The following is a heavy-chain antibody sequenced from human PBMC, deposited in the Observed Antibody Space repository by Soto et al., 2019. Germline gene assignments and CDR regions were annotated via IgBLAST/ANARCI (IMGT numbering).Heavy chain of an antibody. D-gene: IGHD3-3*01. CDR3: ARTISYDFCSGYSKYYYYYYMDV. V-gene: IGHV1-8*01. Sequence: ASVKVSCKASGYTFTSYDINWVRQATGQGLEWMGWMNPNSGNTGYAQKFQGRVTMTRNTSISTAYMELSSLRSEDTAVYYCARTISYDFCSGYSKYYYYYYMDVWGKGTTVTVSS. J-gene: IGHJ6*03. CDR1: GYTFTSYD. CDR2: MNPNSGNT.